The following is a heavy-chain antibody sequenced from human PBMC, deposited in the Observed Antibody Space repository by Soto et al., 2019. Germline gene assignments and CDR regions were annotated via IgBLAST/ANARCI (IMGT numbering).Heavy chain of an antibody. Sequence: SETLSLTCAVYGGSFSGYYWSWIRQPPGKGLEWIGEINHSGSTNYNPSLKSRVTISVDTSKNQFSLKLSSVTAADTAVYYCARGRGYSSSWFRINNWFDPWGQGTLVTVSS. CDR3: ARGRGYSSSWFRINNWFDP. V-gene: IGHV4-34*01. J-gene: IGHJ5*02. CDR1: GGSFSGYY. CDR2: INHSGST. D-gene: IGHD6-13*01.